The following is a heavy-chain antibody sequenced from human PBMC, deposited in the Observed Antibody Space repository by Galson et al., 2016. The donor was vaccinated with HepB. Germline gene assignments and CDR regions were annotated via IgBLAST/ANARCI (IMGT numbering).Heavy chain of an antibody. CDR1: GFTFGSYG. CDR3: ARDYVTTATRWFDP. D-gene: IGHD1-1*01. J-gene: IGHJ5*02. V-gene: IGHV3-33*01. CDR2: IWNDGTNK. Sequence: SLRLSCAASGFTFGSYGMPWVRRAPGKGLEWVAAIWNDGTNKYYADSVKGRFTISRDNSKNTLYLQMNSLRAEDTAVYYCARDYVTTATRWFDPWGQGTLVTVSS.